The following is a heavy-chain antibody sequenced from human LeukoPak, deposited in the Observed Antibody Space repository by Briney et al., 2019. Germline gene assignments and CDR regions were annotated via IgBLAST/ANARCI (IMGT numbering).Heavy chain of an antibody. D-gene: IGHD6-6*01. CDR2: INAYNGNT. CDR3: ARDLAARPSLGIDY. Sequence: ASVKVSCKASGCTFTSYGISWVRQAPGQGLEWMGWINAYNGNTNYAQKFQGRVTMTTETSTSTAYMELRSLRSDDTAVYYCARDLAARPSLGIDYWGQGTLVTVSS. V-gene: IGHV1-18*01. J-gene: IGHJ4*02. CDR1: GCTFTSYG.